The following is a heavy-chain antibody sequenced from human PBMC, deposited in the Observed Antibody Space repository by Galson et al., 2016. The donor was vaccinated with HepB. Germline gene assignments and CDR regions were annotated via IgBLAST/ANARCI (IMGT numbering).Heavy chain of an antibody. CDR2: INAGGNNR. J-gene: IGHJ4*02. CDR3: VKYVGLDGFDY. CDR1: GFTFSTYP. D-gene: IGHD3/OR15-3a*01. Sequence: SLRLSCAASGFTFSTYPMGWVRQAPGKGPAWVSGINAGGNNRYYSDSVKGRFAISRDNSKNTLYLQLDNLRGEDTAVYHCVKYVGLDGFDYWGRGTLVIVSS. V-gene: IGHV3-23*01.